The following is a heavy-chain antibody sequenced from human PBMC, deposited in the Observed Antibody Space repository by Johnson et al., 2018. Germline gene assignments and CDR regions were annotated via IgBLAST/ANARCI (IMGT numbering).Heavy chain of an antibody. CDR2: IYSGGSK. D-gene: IGHD6-19*01. V-gene: IGHV3-66*02. Sequence: VQLVECGGGVVQPGRSLRLSCAASGFTVSSNYMSWVRQAPGKGLEWVSDIYSGGSKYYADSVKGRFTISRDNTKNTLYLKMNSLRAEDTAVYYCAAVAVAYYYYYMDVWGKGTTVTVS. CDR3: AAVAVAYYYYYMDV. J-gene: IGHJ6*03. CDR1: GFTVSSNY.